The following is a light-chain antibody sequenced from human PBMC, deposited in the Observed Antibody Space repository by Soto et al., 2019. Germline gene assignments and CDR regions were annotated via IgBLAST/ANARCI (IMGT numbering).Light chain of an antibody. J-gene: IGLJ2*01. CDR3: QSYDSSLSGVV. CDR2: GNN. V-gene: IGLV1-40*01. Sequence: QAVVTQPPSVSGAPGQRVTISCTGXSXNIGAGFGVHWYQLLPGTAPKLLIYGNNNRSSGVPDRFSGSKSGTSASLAITGLQAEDEADYYCQSYDSSLSGVVFGGGTKLTVL. CDR1: SXNIGAGFG.